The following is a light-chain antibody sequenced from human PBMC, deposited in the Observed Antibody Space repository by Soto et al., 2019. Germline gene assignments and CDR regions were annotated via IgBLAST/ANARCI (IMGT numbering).Light chain of an antibody. CDR3: QQYNNRPPWT. Sequence: EIVMTQSPVTLSASPGERATLSCRASQTVSNNLAWYQQKPGQTPRLLIYGASTRAPGIPARFTGSGSGTEFTLTISGLQSEDFAIYYCQQYNNRPPWTFGQGTRVDIK. J-gene: IGKJ1*01. CDR2: GAS. CDR1: QTVSNN. V-gene: IGKV3-15*01.